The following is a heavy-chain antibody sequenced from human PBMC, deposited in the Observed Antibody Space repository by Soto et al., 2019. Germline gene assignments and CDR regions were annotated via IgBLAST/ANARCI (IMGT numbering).Heavy chain of an antibody. Sequence: SVKVSCKASGGTFSSYAISWVRQAPGQGLEWMGGIIPIFGTANYAQKFQGRVTITADESTSTAYMELSSLRSEDTAVYYCARDSSAYDSSGYCDYWGQGTLVTVSS. CDR1: GGTFSSYA. V-gene: IGHV1-69*13. J-gene: IGHJ4*02. CDR2: IIPIFGTA. D-gene: IGHD3-22*01. CDR3: ARDSSAYDSSGYCDY.